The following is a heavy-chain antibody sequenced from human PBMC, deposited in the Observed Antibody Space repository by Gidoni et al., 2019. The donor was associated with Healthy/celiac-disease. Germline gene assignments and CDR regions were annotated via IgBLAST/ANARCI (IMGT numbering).Heavy chain of an antibody. CDR3: AKDEYCGGDCEPFYAFDI. CDR1: GFTFSSYD. CDR2: ISGSGGST. Sequence: EVQLLESGGGLVQPGGSLRLSCAASGFTFSSYDMSWVRQAPGKGLDWVSAISGSGGSTYYADSVKCRFTISRDNSKNTLYLQMNSLRAEDTAVYYCAKDEYCGGDCEPFYAFDIWGQGTMVTVSS. J-gene: IGHJ3*02. V-gene: IGHV3-23*01. D-gene: IGHD2-21*02.